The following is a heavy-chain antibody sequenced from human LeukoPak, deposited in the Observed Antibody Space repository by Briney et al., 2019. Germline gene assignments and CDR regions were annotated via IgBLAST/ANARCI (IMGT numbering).Heavy chain of an antibody. D-gene: IGHD3-16*01. CDR1: GGSISSGSHY. CDR3: AASSGVTLGRF. V-gene: IGHV4-31*03. CDR2: IYYTGIT. J-gene: IGHJ4*02. Sequence: PSETLSLTCTVSGGSISSGSHYYNWIRQHPGKGLEWIGYIYYTGITSYNPSLKSRVTMSVDTSMNKLSLKLTSLTAADTAVYYCAASSGVTLGRFWGQGTLVTVSS.